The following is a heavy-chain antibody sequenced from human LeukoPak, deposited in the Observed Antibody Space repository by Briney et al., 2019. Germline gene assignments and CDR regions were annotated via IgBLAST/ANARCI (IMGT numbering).Heavy chain of an antibody. CDR2: IIPIFGTA. CDR1: GGTFSSYA. CDR3: ARDLRRYDILAGYPY. J-gene: IGHJ4*02. Sequence: ASVKVSCKASGGTFSSYAISWVRQAPGQGLEWMGGIIPIFGTANYAQKFQGRVTITTDESTSTAYMELSSLRSEDTAVYYCARDLRRYDILAGYPYWGQGTLVTVSS. V-gene: IGHV1-69*05. D-gene: IGHD3-9*01.